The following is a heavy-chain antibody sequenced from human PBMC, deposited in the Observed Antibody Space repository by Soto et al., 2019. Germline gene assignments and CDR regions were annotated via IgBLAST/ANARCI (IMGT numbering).Heavy chain of an antibody. D-gene: IGHD2-2*01. J-gene: IGHJ4*02. CDR3: ARDLAITVPAPMGY. Sequence: QVQLVQSGAEVKKPGSSVRVSCKASGGTFSSYTISWVRQAPGQGLEWMGRIIPIVDRANYAQKFQGRVTITADKSTSTAYMELSSLRSDDTAMYYCARDLAITVPAPMGYWGQGTLVTVSS. V-gene: IGHV1-69*08. CDR2: IIPIVDRA. CDR1: GGTFSSYT.